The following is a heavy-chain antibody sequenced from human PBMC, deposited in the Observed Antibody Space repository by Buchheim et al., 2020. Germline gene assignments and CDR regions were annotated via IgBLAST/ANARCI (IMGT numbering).Heavy chain of an antibody. V-gene: IGHV3-30-3*01. D-gene: IGHD4-23*01. CDR1: GFTFSSYA. J-gene: IGHJ4*02. CDR3: ARVGGNSTDY. CDR2: ISYDGSNK. Sequence: VQLVESGGGVVQPGRSLRLSCAASGFTFSSYAMHWVRQAPGKGLEWVAVISYDGSNKYYADSVKGRFTISRDNSKNTLYLQMNSLRAEDTAVYYCARVGGNSTDYWGQGTL.